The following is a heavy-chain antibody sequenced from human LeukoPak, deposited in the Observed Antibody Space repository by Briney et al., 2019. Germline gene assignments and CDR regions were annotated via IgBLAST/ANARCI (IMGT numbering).Heavy chain of an antibody. CDR3: ARGRKHYCFDY. V-gene: IGHV1-18*01. CDR1: VYTYTIYG. Sequence: ASVTVSFTASVYTYTIYGISWVRQAPGQGLEGMGWISAYNGNTNYAQKLQGRVTMTTDTSTSTAYLQLRSLRSDDTAVYYCARGRKHYCFDYWGQGTLVTVSS. J-gene: IGHJ4*02. CDR2: ISAYNGNT. D-gene: IGHD1-14*01.